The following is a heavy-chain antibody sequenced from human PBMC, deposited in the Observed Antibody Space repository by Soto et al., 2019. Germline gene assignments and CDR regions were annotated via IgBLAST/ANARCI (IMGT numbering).Heavy chain of an antibody. Sequence: PGGSLRLSCAASGITFSSYAMSWVRQAPGKGLEWVSAISGSGGSTYYADSVKGRFTISRDNSKNTLYLQMNSLRAEDTAVYYCAKDLKAGRWLGGWGQGTLVTVSS. CDR1: GITFSSYA. CDR3: AKDLKAGRWLGG. D-gene: IGHD6-19*01. CDR2: ISGSGGST. J-gene: IGHJ4*02. V-gene: IGHV3-23*01.